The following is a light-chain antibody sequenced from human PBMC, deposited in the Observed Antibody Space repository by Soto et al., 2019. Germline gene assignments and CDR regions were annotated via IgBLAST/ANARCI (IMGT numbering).Light chain of an antibody. J-gene: IGLJ2*01. CDR1: SSDVGGYNF. CDR2: EAT. CDR3: SSYGGSENVL. V-gene: IGLV2-8*01. Sequence: QSALTQPPSASGSPGQSVTISCTGTSSDVGGYNFVSWYQQHPGKAPKVVIYEATKRPSGVPDRFSGSQSGNTASLTVSGLQAADEADYYCSSYGGSENVLFGGGTKVTVL.